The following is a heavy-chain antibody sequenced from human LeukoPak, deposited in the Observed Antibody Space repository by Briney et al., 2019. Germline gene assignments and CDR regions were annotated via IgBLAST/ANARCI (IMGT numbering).Heavy chain of an antibody. CDR3: AKDDDYGSGSQPGD. D-gene: IGHD3-10*01. V-gene: IGHV3-33*06. CDR2: IWYDGNNK. CDR1: GFTFSSFD. J-gene: IGHJ4*02. Sequence: PGGSLRLSCAASGFTFSSFDMHWVRQAPGKGLEWVALIWYDGNNKYYADSVKGRITISRDNSKNTLYLQMNSLRAEDTAMYYCAKDDDYGSGSQPGDWGQGTLVTVSS.